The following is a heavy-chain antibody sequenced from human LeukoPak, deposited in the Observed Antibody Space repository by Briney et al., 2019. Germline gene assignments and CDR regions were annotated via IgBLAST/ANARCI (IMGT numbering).Heavy chain of an antibody. J-gene: IGHJ5*02. D-gene: IGHD3-3*01. V-gene: IGHV4-31*03. CDR1: GGSISSGGYY. CDR2: IYYSGST. CDR3: ARAMRVTIFGVGAEFDP. Sequence: SETLSLTCTVSGGSISSGGYYWSWIRQHPGKGLEWIGYIYYSGSTYYNPSLKSRVTISVDTSKNQFSLKLSSVTAADTAVYYCARAMRVTIFGVGAEFDPWGREPWSPSPQ.